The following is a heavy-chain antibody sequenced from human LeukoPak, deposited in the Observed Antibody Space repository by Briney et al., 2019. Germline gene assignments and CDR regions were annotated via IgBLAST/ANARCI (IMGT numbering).Heavy chain of an antibody. CDR3: ARDGVYGRFDP. CDR1: GYIFTDYY. J-gene: IGHJ5*02. V-gene: IGHV1-46*01. D-gene: IGHD2/OR15-2a*01. Sequence: GASVKVSCKASGYIFTDYYMHWVRQAPGQGLEWMGIINPSGGSTSYAQKFQGRVTMTRDMSTSTVYMELSSLRSEDTAVYYCARDGVYGRFDPWGQGTLVTVSS. CDR2: INPSGGST.